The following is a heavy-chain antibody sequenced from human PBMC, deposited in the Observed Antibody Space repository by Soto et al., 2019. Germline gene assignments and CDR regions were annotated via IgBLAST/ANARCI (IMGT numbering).Heavy chain of an antibody. CDR3: ARDGGTAD. Sequence: QVQLVESGGGVVQPGRSLRLSCAASRFTFSNYAMHWVRQAPGKGLEWVAIISYAGSKNQHADSVKGRFTISRDNSKNTMYLQMNSLRIEDTAVYYCARDGGTADWGQGTLVTVSA. J-gene: IGHJ4*02. CDR2: ISYAGSKN. CDR1: RFTFSNYA. D-gene: IGHD3-16*01. V-gene: IGHV3-30-3*01.